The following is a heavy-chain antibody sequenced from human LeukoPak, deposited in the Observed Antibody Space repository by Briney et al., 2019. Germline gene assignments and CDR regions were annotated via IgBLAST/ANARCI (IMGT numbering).Heavy chain of an antibody. D-gene: IGHD5-12*01. V-gene: IGHV3-21*01. CDR2: ISSSGTYI. J-gene: IGHJ4*02. CDR3: ARAMRSGYDY. CDR1: GFTFSSYT. Sequence: GGSLRLSCAASGFTFSSYTMNWVRQAPGKGLEWVSSISSSGTYIYYAESVKGRFTISRDNAENSLYLQMNSLRDEDTAVYYCARAMRSGYDYWGQGTLVTVSS.